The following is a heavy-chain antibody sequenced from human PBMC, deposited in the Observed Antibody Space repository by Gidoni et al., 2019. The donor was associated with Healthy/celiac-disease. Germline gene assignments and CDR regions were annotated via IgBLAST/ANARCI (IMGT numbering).Heavy chain of an antibody. CDR3: TRHRGYCSSTSCYTGVGMDV. CDR2: IRSKANSYAT. J-gene: IGHJ6*02. CDR1: GFTFSGSA. D-gene: IGHD2-2*02. Sequence: EVQLVESGGGLVQPGGSLKLSCAASGFTFSGSAMLWVRQASGKGLEWVGRIRSKANSYATAYAASVKGRFTISRDDSKNTAYLQMNSLKTEDTAVYYCTRHRGYCSSTSCYTGVGMDVWGQGTTVTVSS. V-gene: IGHV3-73*02.